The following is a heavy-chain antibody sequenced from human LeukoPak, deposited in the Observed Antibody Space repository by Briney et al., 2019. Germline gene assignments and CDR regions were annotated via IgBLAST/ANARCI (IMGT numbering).Heavy chain of an antibody. V-gene: IGHV1-18*01. J-gene: IGHJ4*02. D-gene: IGHD6-19*01. CDR3: ARDYSSGWPNFDY. CDR1: DYNFAAYG. CDR2: ISGFNGNT. Sequence: ASVKVSCKASDYNFAAYGITWVRQAPGQGLEWMGWISGFNGNTKYEQKFQGRVTMTTDTSTSTAYMELRSLRSDDTAVYYCARDYSSGWPNFDYWGQGTLVTVSS.